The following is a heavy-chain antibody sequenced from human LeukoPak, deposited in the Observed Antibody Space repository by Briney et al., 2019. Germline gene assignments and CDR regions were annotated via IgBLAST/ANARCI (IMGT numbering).Heavy chain of an antibody. V-gene: IGHV3-15*01. J-gene: IGHJ4*02. Sequence: GGSLRLSCAASGFSSSNAWMTWVRQAPGKGLEWVGRIRSKADGGTADYAALVEGRFTISRDDSQNTVFLQMNSLKTEDTAVYYCNTWLVYDDHWGQGTLVTVSS. CDR3: NTWLVYDDH. CDR2: IRSKADGGTA. CDR1: GFSSSNAW. D-gene: IGHD2-8*01.